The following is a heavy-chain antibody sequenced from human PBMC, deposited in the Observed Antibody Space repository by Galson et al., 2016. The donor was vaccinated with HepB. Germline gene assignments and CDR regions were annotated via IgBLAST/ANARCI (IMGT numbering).Heavy chain of an antibody. CDR1: GDSVSTHSGA. V-gene: IGHV6-1*01. D-gene: IGHD2-21*01. Sequence: CAISGDSVSTHSGAWNWIRQSPSRGLEWLGRTYYRSKWWNAYALSVKSRITINPDTSKNQISLQLNSVTPEDTAVYYCARAEANWDGGGDNWFDPWGQGTLVTVSS. J-gene: IGHJ5*02. CDR3: ARAEANWDGGGDNWFDP. CDR2: TYYRSKWWN.